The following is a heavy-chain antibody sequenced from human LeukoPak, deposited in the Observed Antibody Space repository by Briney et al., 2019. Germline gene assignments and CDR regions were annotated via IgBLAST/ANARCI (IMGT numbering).Heavy chain of an antibody. D-gene: IGHD6-19*01. J-gene: IGHJ4*02. CDR3: ARAFSQGIAVAPTSYDY. V-gene: IGHV6-1*01. CDR1: GDSVSSNSAA. CDR2: TYYRSKWYN. Sequence: SQTLSLTCAISGDSVSSNSAAWNWIGQSPSRGLEWLGRTYYRSKWYNDYAVSVKSRITINPDTSKNQFSLQLNSVTPEDTAVYYCARAFSQGIAVAPTSYDYWGQGTLVTVSS.